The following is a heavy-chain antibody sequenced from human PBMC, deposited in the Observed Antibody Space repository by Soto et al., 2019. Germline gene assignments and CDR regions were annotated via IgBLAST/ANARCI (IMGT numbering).Heavy chain of an antibody. CDR3: AKDDYYDSSGYSPNDY. Sequence: PGGSLRLSCAASGFPFSSYSMSWVRQAPGKGLEWVSAISGSGGSTYYADSVKGRFTISRDNSKNTLYLQMNSLRAEDTAVYYCAKDDYYDSSGYSPNDYWGQGTLVTVSS. V-gene: IGHV3-23*01. D-gene: IGHD3-22*01. CDR2: ISGSGGST. J-gene: IGHJ4*02. CDR1: GFPFSSYS.